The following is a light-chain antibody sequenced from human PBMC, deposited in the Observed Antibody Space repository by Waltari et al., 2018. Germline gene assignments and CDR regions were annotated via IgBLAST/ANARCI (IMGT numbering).Light chain of an antibody. V-gene: IGKV4-1*01. CDR2: WAS. Sequence: DIVMTQSPDSLAVSLGERATINCKSSQSVLYSSNNKNYLAWYQQKPGQPPKLLIYWASTRESGVPDRFSGSGSGTDFTLTISSLQAEDVAVYYCQQYYSTPFFGGGTKVGIK. CDR1: QSVLYSSNNKNY. CDR3: QQYYSTPF. J-gene: IGKJ4*01.